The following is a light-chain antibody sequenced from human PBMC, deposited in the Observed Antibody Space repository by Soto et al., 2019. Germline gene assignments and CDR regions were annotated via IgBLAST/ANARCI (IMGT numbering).Light chain of an antibody. CDR1: QDISNY. Sequence: DIQMTQSPSSLSASVGDRVTITCQASQDISNYLNWYQQKPGKAPKLLIYDASNLETGVPTRFSGSGSGTDFTFTISSVQPEDIATYYCQQYDNLLRTFGGGTKVEIK. CDR3: QQYDNLLRT. J-gene: IGKJ4*01. CDR2: DAS. V-gene: IGKV1-33*01.